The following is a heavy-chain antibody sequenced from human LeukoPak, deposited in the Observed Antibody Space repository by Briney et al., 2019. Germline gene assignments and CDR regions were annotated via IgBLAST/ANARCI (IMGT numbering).Heavy chain of an antibody. CDR3: ARVVFPSDSSGWFDY. D-gene: IGHD6-19*01. CDR1: GYTFTSYG. V-gene: IGHV1-18*04. Sequence: ASVKVSCKASGYTFTSYGISWVRQAPGQGLEWMGWISAYKGNTNYAQKLQGRVTMTTDTSTSTAYMELRSLRSDDTAVYYCARVVFPSDSSGWFDYWGQGTLVTVSS. CDR2: ISAYKGNT. J-gene: IGHJ4*02.